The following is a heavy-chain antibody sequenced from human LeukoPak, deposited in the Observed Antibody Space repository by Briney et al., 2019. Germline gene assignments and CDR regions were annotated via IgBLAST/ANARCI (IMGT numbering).Heavy chain of an antibody. CDR2: TYYRSNWST. CDR1: GDTFSSTDAA. J-gene: IGHJ5*02. V-gene: IGHV6-1*01. D-gene: IGHD6-19*01. CDR3: ARDRGWWGTFDP. Sequence: SQTLSLTCAVSGDTFSSTDAAWNWVRQSPSRGLEWLVRTYYRSNWSTDYADSVKGRITINPDTSKNQFSLQLNSVIPEDTAMYFCARDRGWWGTFDPWGQGTLVTVSS.